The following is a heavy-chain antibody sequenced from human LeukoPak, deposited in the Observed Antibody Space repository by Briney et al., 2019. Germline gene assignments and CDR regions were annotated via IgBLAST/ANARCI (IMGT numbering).Heavy chain of an antibody. CDR2: INPSGGST. CDR3: ASLYYYGSGSYRGDY. D-gene: IGHD3-10*01. V-gene: IGHV1-46*01. Sequence: ASVKVSCKASGYTFTSYYMHWVRQAPGQGLEWMGIINPSGGSTSYAQKFQGRVTMTRDTSTSTVYMELSSLRSEDTAVYYCASLYYYGSGSYRGDYWGQGTLVTVSS. J-gene: IGHJ4*02. CDR1: GYTFTSYY.